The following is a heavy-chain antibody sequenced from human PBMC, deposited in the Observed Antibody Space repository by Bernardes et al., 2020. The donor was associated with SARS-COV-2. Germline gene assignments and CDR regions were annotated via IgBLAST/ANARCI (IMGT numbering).Heavy chain of an antibody. CDR3: ARGAASGYASDN. CDR2: INSDGSST. D-gene: IGHD5-12*01. CDR1: GFTFSNYC. Sequence: GRSLRLSCAASGFTFSNYCMHWVRQAPGKGLVWVSRINSDGSSTSYADSVKGRFAISRDNAKNTLYLQMNSLRAEDTAVYYCARGAASGYASDNWGQGTLVTVSS. V-gene: IGHV3-74*01. J-gene: IGHJ4*02.